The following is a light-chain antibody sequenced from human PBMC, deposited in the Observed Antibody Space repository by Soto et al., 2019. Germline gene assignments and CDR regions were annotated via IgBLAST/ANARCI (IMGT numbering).Light chain of an antibody. J-gene: IGLJ1*01. V-gene: IGLV2-14*03. CDR2: DVS. CDR1: SSDIGHYNY. CDR3: CSYTTPTSRV. Sequence: QSVLTQPASVSGSPGQSITISCTGTSSDIGHYNYVSWYQQHPGNAPKLMIYDVSIRASGVSDRFSGSKSGNTASLTISGLQAEDEADYHCCSYTTPTSRVFGTGTKVTVL.